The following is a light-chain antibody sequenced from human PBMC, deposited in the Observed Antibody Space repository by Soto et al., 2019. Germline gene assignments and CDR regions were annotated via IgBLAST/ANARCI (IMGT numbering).Light chain of an antibody. J-gene: IGKJ1*01. V-gene: IGKV3-15*01. CDR1: QGVSSN. CDR2: GAS. CDR3: QQYDQWPRT. Sequence: EIVMTQSPATLSVSPGERATLSCRASQGVSSNLAWYQQKPGQAPRLLIYGASTSATGMSVRFSGSGSGTEFTLTISNLQSEDFAVYYCQQYDQWPRTFGQGTKVEIK.